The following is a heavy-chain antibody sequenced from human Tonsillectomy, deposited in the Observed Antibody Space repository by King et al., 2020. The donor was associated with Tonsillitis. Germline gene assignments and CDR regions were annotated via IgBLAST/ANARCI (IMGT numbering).Heavy chain of an antibody. D-gene: IGHD3-9*01. Sequence: VQLVESGAEVQKPGASVNVSCKASGYTFTDYYIHWVRQAPGQGLEWMGWINPKSGGTIYAQKFQDRVTMTKDTSINTAYMELSRLTSDDTAVHYCARGVDWYVACVTWGQGTMVIVSS. CDR3: ARGVDWYVACVT. J-gene: IGHJ3*02. CDR2: INPKSGGT. V-gene: IGHV1-2*02. CDR1: GYTFTDYY.